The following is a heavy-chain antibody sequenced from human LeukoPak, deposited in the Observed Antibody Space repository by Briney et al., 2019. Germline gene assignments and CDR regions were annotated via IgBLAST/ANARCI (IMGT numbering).Heavy chain of an antibody. CDR3: ARAPDPTAAFDY. J-gene: IGHJ4*02. V-gene: IGHV4-59*12. Sequence: SETLSLTCTVSGGSISSYYWSWIRQPPGKGLEWIGYIYHSGSTYYNPSLKSRVTISVDRSKNQFSLKLSSVTAADTAVYYCARAPDPTAAFDYWGQGTLVTVSS. CDR1: GGSISSYY. D-gene: IGHD2-2*01. CDR2: IYHSGST.